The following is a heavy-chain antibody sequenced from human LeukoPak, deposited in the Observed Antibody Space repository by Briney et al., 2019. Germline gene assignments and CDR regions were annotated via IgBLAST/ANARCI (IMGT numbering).Heavy chain of an antibody. J-gene: IGHJ4*02. CDR2: IYYGGST. V-gene: IGHV4-30-4*08. Sequence: SETLSLTCTVSGGSISGGDYYWGWIRQPPGKGLEWIGYIYYGGSTYYNPVLKSRVTISVDTSKNQFSLKRSSVTVADTAVYYCARVVRGNSGGYYFDYGGQGTLVTVSS. CDR3: ARVVRGNSGGYYFDY. D-gene: IGHD4-23*01. CDR1: GGSISGGDYY.